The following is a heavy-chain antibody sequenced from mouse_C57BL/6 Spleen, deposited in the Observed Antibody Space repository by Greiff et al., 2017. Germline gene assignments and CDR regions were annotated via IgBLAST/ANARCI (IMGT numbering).Heavy chain of an antibody. CDR2: INPNNGGT. V-gene: IGHV1-26*01. Sequence: VQLQQSGPELVKPGASVKISCKASGYTFTDYYMNWVKQSHGKSLEWIGDINPNNGGTSYNQKFKGKATLTVDKSSSTAYMGLRSLTSEDSAVYYCARSFYYCGSSLYWYFDVWGTGTTVTVSS. J-gene: IGHJ1*03. CDR1: GYTFTDYY. D-gene: IGHD1-1*01. CDR3: ARSFYYCGSSLYWYFDV.